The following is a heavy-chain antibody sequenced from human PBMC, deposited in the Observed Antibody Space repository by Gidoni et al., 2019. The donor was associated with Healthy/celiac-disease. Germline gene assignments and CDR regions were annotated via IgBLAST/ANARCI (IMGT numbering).Heavy chain of an antibody. J-gene: IGHJ6*02. CDR2: ISWNSGSI. CDR3: AKDRDCSSTSCYADYYYYGMDV. Sequence: EVQLVESGGGLVQPGRSLRLSFAPSGFPFDDFAIHWFRQAPGKGLEWVSGISWNSGSIGYADSVKGRFTISRDNAKNSLYLQMNSLRAEDTALYYCAKDRDCSSTSCYADYYYYGMDVWGQGTTVTVSS. CDR1: GFPFDDFA. V-gene: IGHV3-9*01. D-gene: IGHD2-2*01.